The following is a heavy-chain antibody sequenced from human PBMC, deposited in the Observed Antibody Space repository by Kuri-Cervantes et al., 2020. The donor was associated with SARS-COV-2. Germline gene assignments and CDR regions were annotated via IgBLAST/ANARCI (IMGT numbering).Heavy chain of an antibody. J-gene: IGHJ5*02. CDR1: GGSISSHY. Sequence: SETLSLTCTVSGGSISSHYWSWIRQPPGKGLEWIGYIYYSGSTNYNPSLKSRVTISVDTSKNQFSLKLSSVTAADTAVYYCASGMMVPVAGRVAATGLPFDPWGQGTLVTVSS. CDR2: IYYSGST. D-gene: IGHD2-15*01. V-gene: IGHV4-59*08. CDR3: ASGMMVPVAGRVAATGLPFDP.